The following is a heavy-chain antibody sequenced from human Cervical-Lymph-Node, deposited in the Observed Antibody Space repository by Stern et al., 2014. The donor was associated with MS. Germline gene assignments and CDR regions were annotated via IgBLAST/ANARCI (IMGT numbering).Heavy chain of an antibody. Sequence: VQLVQSGGGLVQPGGSLRLSCAASGFTLSDYCMNWVRQAPGKGLEWVSYISSTSSRIHYGDSVKGRFNISRDNAKNSLYLQMNSLRAEDTAVYYCARVGYDSSGTVFQFDYWGQGTLVTVSS. J-gene: IGHJ4*02. CDR1: GFTLSDYC. CDR3: ARVGYDSSGTVFQFDY. D-gene: IGHD3-22*01. CDR2: ISSTSSRI. V-gene: IGHV3-48*01.